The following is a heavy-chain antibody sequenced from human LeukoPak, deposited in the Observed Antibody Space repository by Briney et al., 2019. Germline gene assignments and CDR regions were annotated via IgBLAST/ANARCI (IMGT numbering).Heavy chain of an antibody. CDR2: IYTSGST. D-gene: IGHD2-8*01. J-gene: IGHJ4*02. CDR1: GGSISSYY. V-gene: IGHV4-4*07. Sequence: ASETLSLTCTVSGGSISSYYWSWIRQPAGKGLEWIGRIYTSGSTNYNPSLKSRVTMSVDTSKNQFSLKLSSVTAADTAVYYCARARGVCTNGVCYRAYYFDYWGQGTLVTVSS. CDR3: ARARGVCTNGVCYRAYYFDY.